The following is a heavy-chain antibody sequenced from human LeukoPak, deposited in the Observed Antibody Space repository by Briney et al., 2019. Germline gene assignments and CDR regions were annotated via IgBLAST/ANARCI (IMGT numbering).Heavy chain of an antibody. Sequence: GGSLRLSCAASGFTFDDYAMHWVRQAPGKGLEWVSGISWNSGSIGYADSVKGRFTISRDNSKNTLYLQMNSLRAEDTAVYYCARDGSWRKTYFDYWGQGTLVTVSS. V-gene: IGHV3-9*01. CDR3: ARDGSWRKTYFDY. CDR1: GFTFDDYA. D-gene: IGHD6-13*01. J-gene: IGHJ4*02. CDR2: ISWNSGSI.